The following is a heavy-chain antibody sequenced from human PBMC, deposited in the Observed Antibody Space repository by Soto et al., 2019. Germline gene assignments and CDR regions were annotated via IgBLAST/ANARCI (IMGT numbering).Heavy chain of an antibody. D-gene: IGHD2-15*01. V-gene: IGHV1-18*01. CDR2: ISAYNGNT. CDR3: ARARYCSGGSCYSYWFDP. CDR1: GYTFTSYG. J-gene: IGHJ5*02. Sequence: ASVKVSCKASGYTFTSYGISWVRQAPGQGXEWMGWISAYNGNTNYAQKLQGRVTMTTDTSTSTAYMELRSLRSDDTAVYYCARARYCSGGSCYSYWFDPWGQGTRVTVAS.